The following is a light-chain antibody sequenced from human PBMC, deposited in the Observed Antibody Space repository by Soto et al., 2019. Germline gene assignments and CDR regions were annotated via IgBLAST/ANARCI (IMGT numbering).Light chain of an antibody. CDR3: NSYRHSTTLV. V-gene: IGLV2-14*01. Sequence: QSALTQPASVAGYPGQAITISCTGTSSDVGGYNSVSWFQQHPSKAPKLIIYEVSHRPSGVSIRFSGSKSGNTASLTISGLQAEDEADYYCNSYRHSTTLVFGTGTKV. CDR2: EVS. CDR1: SSDVGGYNS. J-gene: IGLJ1*01.